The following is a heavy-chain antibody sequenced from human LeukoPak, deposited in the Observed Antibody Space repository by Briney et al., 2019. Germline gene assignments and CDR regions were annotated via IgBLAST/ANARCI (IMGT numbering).Heavy chain of an antibody. J-gene: IGHJ4*02. V-gene: IGHV3-53*01. Sequence: GGSLRLSCAASGFTVSSNYMSWVRQAPGKGLEWVSVIYSGGSTYYADSVKGRVTLSRDNSKHTLDLQINSLRAEDTAVYYCARRDNSGWFALDCWGQGALVTVSS. CDR1: GFTVSSNY. CDR2: IYSGGST. CDR3: ARRDNSGWFALDC. D-gene: IGHD6-19*01.